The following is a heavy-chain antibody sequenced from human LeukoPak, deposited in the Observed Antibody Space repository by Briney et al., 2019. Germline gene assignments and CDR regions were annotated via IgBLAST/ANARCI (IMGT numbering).Heavy chain of an antibody. Sequence: PGGSLRLSCAASGFTFSSYAMHWVRQAPGKGLEWVAVISYDGSNKYYADSVKGRFTISRDNSKNTLYLQMNSLRAEDTAVYYCARLLDYYDSSGYYYWGQGTLVTVSS. CDR1: GFTFSSYA. V-gene: IGHV3-30-3*01. CDR2: ISYDGSNK. J-gene: IGHJ4*02. D-gene: IGHD3-22*01. CDR3: ARLLDYYDSSGYYY.